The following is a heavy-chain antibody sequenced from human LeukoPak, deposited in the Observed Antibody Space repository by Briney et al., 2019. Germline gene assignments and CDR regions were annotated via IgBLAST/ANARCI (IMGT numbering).Heavy chain of an antibody. CDR2: INHSGST. J-gene: IGHJ4*02. Sequence: SETLSLTCAVYGGSFSGYYWSWIRQPPGKGLEWIGEINHSGSTSYNPSLKSRVTISVDTSKNQFSLKLSSVIAADTAVYYCARGHPPPYSSSSYFDSWGQGTLVTVSS. V-gene: IGHV4-34*01. D-gene: IGHD6-6*01. CDR3: ARGHPPPYSSSSYFDS. CDR1: GGSFSGYY.